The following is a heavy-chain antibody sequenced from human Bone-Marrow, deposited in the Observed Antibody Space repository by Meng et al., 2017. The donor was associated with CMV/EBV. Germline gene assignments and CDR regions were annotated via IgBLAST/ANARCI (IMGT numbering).Heavy chain of an antibody. Sequence: GESLKISCAASGFTFSSYWMSWVRQAPGKGLEWVANIKQDVSEKYYVDSVKGRFTISRDNPKNSLYLQMNSLRAEDTAVYYCARDKIGSGYYPNWFDPWGQGTLVTVSS. D-gene: IGHD3-22*01. J-gene: IGHJ5*02. CDR1: GFTFSSYW. CDR3: ARDKIGSGYYPNWFDP. CDR2: IKQDVSEK. V-gene: IGHV3-7*01.